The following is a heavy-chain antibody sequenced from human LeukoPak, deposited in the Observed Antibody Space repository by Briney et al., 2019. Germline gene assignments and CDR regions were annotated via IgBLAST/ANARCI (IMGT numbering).Heavy chain of an antibody. Sequence: ASVKVSCKASGYTFTSYGISWVRHAPGQGLEWMGWISAYNGNTNYAQKLQGRVTMTTDTSTSTAYMELRSLRSDDTAVYYCARVDKESWFGELLPYYFDYWGQGTLVTVSS. CDR1: GYTFTSYG. CDR3: ARVDKESWFGELLPYYFDY. J-gene: IGHJ4*02. D-gene: IGHD3-10*01. V-gene: IGHV1-18*01. CDR2: ISAYNGNT.